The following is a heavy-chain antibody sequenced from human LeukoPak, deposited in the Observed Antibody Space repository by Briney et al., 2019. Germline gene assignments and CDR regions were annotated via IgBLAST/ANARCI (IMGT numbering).Heavy chain of an antibody. CDR3: ARVYCSGGSCYFDAFDI. V-gene: IGHV3-21*01. J-gene: IGHJ3*02. Sequence: PGGSLRLSCAASGFTFSSYSMNWVRQAPGKGLEWVSSISSSSSYIYYADSVKGRFTISRDNAKNSLHLQMNSLRAEDTAVYYCARVYCSGGSCYFDAFDIWGQGTMVTVSS. CDR1: GFTFSSYS. CDR2: ISSSSSYI. D-gene: IGHD2-15*01.